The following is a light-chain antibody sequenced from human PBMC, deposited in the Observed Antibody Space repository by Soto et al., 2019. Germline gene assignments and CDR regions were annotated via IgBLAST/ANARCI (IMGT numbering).Light chain of an antibody. V-gene: IGKV1-27*01. CDR3: QKDNSAPPFT. Sequence: DIQMTQSPSSLSASVGDRVTITCRASQDITNFLAWYQQKPGKVPNLLIYAASTLQSGVPSRFSGSGAGTDVTLTISSLQPEDVATYYWQKDNSAPPFTFGPGTKVDI. J-gene: IGKJ3*01. CDR1: QDITNF. CDR2: AAS.